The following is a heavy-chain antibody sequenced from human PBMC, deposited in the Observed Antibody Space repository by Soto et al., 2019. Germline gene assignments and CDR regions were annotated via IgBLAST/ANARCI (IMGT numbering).Heavy chain of an antibody. Sequence: QAQVVQSGAEVRKPGSSVKLSCKASEGTFNSYAIAWVRQAPGQGLEWMGGIIPYYNTLNYAQKFQDRVTITADDSTNTVYMELSSLSSDDTAVYFFASGASRWYPYFFDSWDQGTLVTVSS. CDR1: EGTFNSYA. D-gene: IGHD6-13*01. CDR3: ASGASRWYPYFFDS. CDR2: IIPYYNTL. V-gene: IGHV1-69*01. J-gene: IGHJ4*02.